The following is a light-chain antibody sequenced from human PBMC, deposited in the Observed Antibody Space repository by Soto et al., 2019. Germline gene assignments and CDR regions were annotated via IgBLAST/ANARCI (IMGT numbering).Light chain of an antibody. V-gene: IGKV1-39*01. Sequence: DIQMTQSPSSLSAYVGDRVTITCRASQSISTYLNWYLQKPGKAPNLLIYTTSILESGVPSRFSGSGSGTDFTLTISSLQPEDFATYYCQQSYSRPRTFGQGTMVEI. J-gene: IGKJ1*01. CDR3: QQSYSRPRT. CDR1: QSISTY. CDR2: TTS.